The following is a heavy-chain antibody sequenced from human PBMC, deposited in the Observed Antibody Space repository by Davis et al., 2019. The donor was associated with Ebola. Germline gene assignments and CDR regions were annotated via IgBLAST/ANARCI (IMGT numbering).Heavy chain of an antibody. D-gene: IGHD6-6*01. CDR2: IYYSGST. J-gene: IGHJ6*02. CDR1: GDSISSYY. CDR3: ARDGHSSSSQGMDV. V-gene: IGHV4-59*01. Sequence: PSETLSLTCTVSGDSISSYYWSWIRQPPGKGLEWIGYIYYSGSTNYNPSLKSRVTISVDTSKNQFSLKLSSVTAADTAVYYCARDGHSSSSQGMDVWGQGTTVTVSS.